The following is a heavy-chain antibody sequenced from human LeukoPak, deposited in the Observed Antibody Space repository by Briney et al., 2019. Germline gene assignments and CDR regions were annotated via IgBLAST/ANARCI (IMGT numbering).Heavy chain of an antibody. CDR1: GFTFSSYA. D-gene: IGHD3-16*01. CDR2: IKQDGSEK. CDR3: ARDGFGTGSN. V-gene: IGHV3-7*03. J-gene: IGHJ4*02. Sequence: GGSLRLSCAASGFTFSSYAMSWVRQAPGKGLEWVANIKQDGSEKNYVDSVKGRFIISRDNAKNSLYLQMNTLRADDTAVYYCARDGFGTGSNWGQGTLATVSS.